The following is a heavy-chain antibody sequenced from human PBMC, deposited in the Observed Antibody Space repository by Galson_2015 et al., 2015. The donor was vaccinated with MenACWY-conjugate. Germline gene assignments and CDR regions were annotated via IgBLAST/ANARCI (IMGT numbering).Heavy chain of an antibody. CDR3: ARGGAVLLWFGEDRAFFDY. D-gene: IGHD3-10*01. CDR2: INAGNGNT. CDR1: GYTFTSYA. J-gene: IGHJ4*02. Sequence: SVKVSCKASGYTFTSYAMHWVRQAPGQRLEWMGWINAGNGNTKYSQKFQGRVTITRDTSASTAYMELSSLRSEDTAVYYCARGGAVLLWFGEDRAFFDYWGQGTLVTVSS. V-gene: IGHV1-3*01.